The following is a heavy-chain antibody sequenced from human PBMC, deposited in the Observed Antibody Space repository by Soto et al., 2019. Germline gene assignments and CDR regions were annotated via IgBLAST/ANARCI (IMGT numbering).Heavy chain of an antibody. CDR1: GGSISNTGYF. CDR3: ARGHYYYGMDV. V-gene: IGHV4-31*03. Sequence: LSLTCTVSGGSISNTGYFWSWIRQHPGKGLEWIGYIYYSGTTYYTPSLKSRLTMSMDRANDHFSLNLTSVTAADTAVYFCARGHYYYGMDVWGQGITVTVSS. CDR2: IYYSGTT. J-gene: IGHJ6*02.